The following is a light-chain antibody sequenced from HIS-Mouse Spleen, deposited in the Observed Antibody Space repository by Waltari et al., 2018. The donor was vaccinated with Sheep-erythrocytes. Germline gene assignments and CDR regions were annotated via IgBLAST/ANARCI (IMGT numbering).Light chain of an antibody. Sequence: SYELTQPPSVSVSPGQTARLTCGGNNIGIKSVHWYQQKPGQAPVLVVYDDSDRPPGIPERFSGSNSGNTATLTISRVEAGDEADYYCQAWDSSTAWVFGGGTKLTVL. V-gene: IGLV3-21*02. CDR1: NIGIKS. CDR3: QAWDSSTAWV. J-gene: IGLJ3*02. CDR2: DDS.